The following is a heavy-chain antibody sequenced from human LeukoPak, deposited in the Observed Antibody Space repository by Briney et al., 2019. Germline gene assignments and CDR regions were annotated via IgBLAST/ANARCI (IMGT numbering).Heavy chain of an antibody. D-gene: IGHD4-17*01. J-gene: IGHJ4*02. CDR3: ARAYTIGDYLDY. CDR1: GFTFSRYC. CDR2: ISDSSRHI. Sequence: GGSLRLSCAASGFTFSRYCVNWVRQAPGKGLEWVSCISDSSRHIYYADSVKGRFTISRDNAKSSASLQMNSLRVDDTAVYYCARAYTIGDYLDYWGQRTLFTVSS. V-gene: IGHV3-21*01.